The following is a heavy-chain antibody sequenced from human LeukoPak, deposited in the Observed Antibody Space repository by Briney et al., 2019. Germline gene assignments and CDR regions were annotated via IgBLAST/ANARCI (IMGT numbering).Heavy chain of an antibody. V-gene: IGHV1-46*03. D-gene: IGHD6-19*01. CDR1: GLTFPCYY. CDR3: ARETSGWPDY. Sequence: ASVQVSCQASGLTFPCYYMHWVRQAPGHGLEWMGIINPSGGSTSYAQKIQGRDTMTRDTSTSTVYMELSSLRSENAAVYDCARETSGWPDYWGQGTLVTVSS. J-gene: IGHJ4*02. CDR2: INPSGGST.